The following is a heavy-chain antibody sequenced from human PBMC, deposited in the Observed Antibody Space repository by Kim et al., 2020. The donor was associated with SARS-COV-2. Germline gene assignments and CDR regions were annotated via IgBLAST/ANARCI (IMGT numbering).Heavy chain of an antibody. Sequence: GGSLRLSCAASGFTFSSYWMSWVRQAPGKGLEWVANIKQDGSEKYYVDSVKGRFTISRDNAKNSLYLQMNSLRAEDTAVYYCARVDSSSWYGWFDPWGQGTLVTVSS. CDR1: GFTFSSYW. V-gene: IGHV3-7*03. CDR3: ARVDSSSWYGWFDP. J-gene: IGHJ5*02. D-gene: IGHD6-13*01. CDR2: IKQDGSEK.